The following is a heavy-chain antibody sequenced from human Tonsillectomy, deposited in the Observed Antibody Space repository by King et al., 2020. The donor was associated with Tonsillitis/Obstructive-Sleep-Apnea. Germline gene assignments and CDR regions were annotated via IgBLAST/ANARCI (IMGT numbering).Heavy chain of an antibody. CDR1: GGSVSSGSYY. Sequence: VQLQESGPGLVKPSETLSLTCTVSGGSVSSGSYYWGWIRQPPGKGLEWIGDIYYSGSTNYNPSLKSRVTISVDTSKNQFSLKLSSVTAADTAVYYCARGGTIFGVVIMGDYWGQGTLVTVSS. CDR3: ARGGTIFGVVIMGDY. V-gene: IGHV4-61*01. CDR2: IYYSGST. D-gene: IGHD3-3*01. J-gene: IGHJ4*02.